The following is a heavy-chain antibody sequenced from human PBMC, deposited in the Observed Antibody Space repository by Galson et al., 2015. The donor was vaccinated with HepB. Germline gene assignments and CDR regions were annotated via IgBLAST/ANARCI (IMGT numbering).Heavy chain of an antibody. J-gene: IGHJ3*02. CDR1: ELIFSRNW. CDR3: ARGLSDALDI. Sequence: SLRLSCAASELIFSRNWMSWVRQAPGKGPEWLANIKPGGSEKRYVDSVKGRFTISRDDAKNSLFLHMNSLRAEDTAIYYCARGLSDALDIWGQGTMVIVS. V-gene: IGHV3-7*03. CDR2: IKPGGSEK.